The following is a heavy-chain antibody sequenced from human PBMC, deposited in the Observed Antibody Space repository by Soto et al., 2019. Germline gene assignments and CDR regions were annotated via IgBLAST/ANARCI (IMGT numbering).Heavy chain of an antibody. J-gene: IGHJ4*02. D-gene: IGHD1-20*01. CDR2: INHSGST. CDR3: ARGTRYNWNPGPLDY. Sequence: SETLSLTCAVYGGSFSGYYWSWIRQPPGKGLEWIGEINHSGSTNYNPSLKSRVTISVDTSKNQFSLKLTSMTAADTAVYFCARGTRYNWNPGPLDYWGQGTLVTVSS. V-gene: IGHV4-34*01. CDR1: GGSFSGYY.